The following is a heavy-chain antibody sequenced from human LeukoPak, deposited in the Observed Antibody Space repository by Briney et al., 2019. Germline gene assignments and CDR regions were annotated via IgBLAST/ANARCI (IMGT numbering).Heavy chain of an antibody. V-gene: IGHV4-59*01. CDR3: ARGAAAGMGYYYYGMDV. Sequence: SETLSLTCTVSGGSISSYYWSWIRQPPGKGLGWIGYIYYSGSTNYNPSLKSRVTISVDTSKNQFSLKLSSVTAADTAVYYCARGAAAGMGYYYYGMDVWGQGTTVTVSS. D-gene: IGHD6-13*01. CDR1: GGSISSYY. J-gene: IGHJ6*02. CDR2: IYYSGST.